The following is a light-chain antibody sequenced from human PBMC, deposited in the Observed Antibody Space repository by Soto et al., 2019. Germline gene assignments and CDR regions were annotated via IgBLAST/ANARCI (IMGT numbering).Light chain of an antibody. CDR1: QGISSY. Sequence: AIQLTQSPSSLSASVGARVTITCRASQGISSYLGWYQQKPGKAPNLLIYDASSLESGVPSRFSGSGSGTEFTLTISGLQPDDFASYYCQQYYSSWTFGQGTKVDIK. J-gene: IGKJ1*01. CDR3: QQYYSSWT. V-gene: IGKV1-13*02. CDR2: DAS.